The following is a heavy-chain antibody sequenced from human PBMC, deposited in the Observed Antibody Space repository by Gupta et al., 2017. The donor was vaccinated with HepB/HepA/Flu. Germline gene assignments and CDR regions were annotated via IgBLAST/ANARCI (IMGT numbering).Heavy chain of an antibody. CDR1: GFNFSSYA. D-gene: IGHD6-13*01. CDR3: AKDLYSSSWYGGDY. V-gene: IGHV3-23*01. J-gene: IGHJ4*02. Sequence: EVQLLESGGGLVQPGGSLSLSCAASGFNFSSYATRRVRQAPGKGLEWVSAISGSGGSTYYADSVKGRFTISRDNSKNTLYLQMNSLRAEDTAVYYCAKDLYSSSWYGGDYWGQGTLVTVSS. CDR2: ISGSGGST.